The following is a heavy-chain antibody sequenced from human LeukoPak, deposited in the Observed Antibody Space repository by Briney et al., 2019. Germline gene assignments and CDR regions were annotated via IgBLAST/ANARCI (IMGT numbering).Heavy chain of an antibody. CDR2: IYYSGST. CDR1: GGSISSYY. Sequence: SETLSLTCTVSGGSISSYYWSWVRQPPGKGLEWIGYIYYSGSTNYNPSLKSRVTISVDTSKNQFSLKLSSVTAADTAVYYCARGGAARLHFQNWGQGTLVTVSS. J-gene: IGHJ1*01. V-gene: IGHV4-59*01. D-gene: IGHD6-6*01. CDR3: ARGGAARLHFQN.